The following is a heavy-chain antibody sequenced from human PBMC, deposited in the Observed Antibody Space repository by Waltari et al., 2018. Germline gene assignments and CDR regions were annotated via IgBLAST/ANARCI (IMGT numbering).Heavy chain of an antibody. CDR1: GFTLGDYA. J-gene: IGHJ4*02. CDR2: IRSKAYGGTT. CDR3: TSSTTVTTNY. Sequence: EVQLVESGGGLVQPGRSLRLSCTASGFTLGDYAMSWVRQAPGKGLEWVGFIRSKAYGGTTEYAASVKGRFTISRDDSKSIAYLQMNSLKTEDTAVYYCTSSTTVTTNYWGQGTLVTVSS. V-gene: IGHV3-49*04. D-gene: IGHD4-17*01.